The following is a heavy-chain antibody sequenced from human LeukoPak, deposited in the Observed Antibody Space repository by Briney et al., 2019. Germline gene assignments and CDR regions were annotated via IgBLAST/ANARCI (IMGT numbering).Heavy chain of an antibody. Sequence: GASVKVSCKASGYTFSGYYMHWVRPAPGQGLEWMGWINPNSGGTNYAQKFQGRVTMTRDTSISTAYMELSRLRSDDTAVYYCARVGHRLRRSWYFDLWGRGTLVTVSS. J-gene: IGHJ2*01. CDR2: INPNSGGT. V-gene: IGHV1-2*02. CDR3: ARVGHRLRRSWYFDL. CDR1: GYTFSGYY. D-gene: IGHD4-17*01.